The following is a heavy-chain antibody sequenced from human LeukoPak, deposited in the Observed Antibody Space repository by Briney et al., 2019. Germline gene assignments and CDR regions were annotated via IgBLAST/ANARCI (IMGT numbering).Heavy chain of an antibody. CDR3: ATYPKRKRGFYGAFDI. CDR2: ITWKSDAK. Sequence: GGSLRLSCAASGFNFDDYAMHWVRQAPGEGLEWVSGITWKSDAKGYVDSVKGRFTISRDNAKNSLYLQMNSLRAEDTALYYCATYPKRKRGFYGAFDIWGQGTMVTVSS. J-gene: IGHJ3*02. CDR1: GFNFDDYA. V-gene: IGHV3-9*01. D-gene: IGHD3-10*01.